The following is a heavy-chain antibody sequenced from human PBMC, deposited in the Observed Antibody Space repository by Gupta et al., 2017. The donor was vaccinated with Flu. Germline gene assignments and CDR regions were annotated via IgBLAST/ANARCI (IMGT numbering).Heavy chain of an antibody. CDR1: GFPFSSYA. Sequence: EVQLLESGGGLVQPGGSLRLSCAASGFPFSSYAMSWVRQAPGKGLEWGSAISGSGGSTYYADSVKCRFTISRDNSKNTLYLQMDSLRAEDTAVYYCANWRSKHWSDYYYGMDVWGQGTTVTVSS. CDR2: ISGSGGST. CDR3: ANWRSKHWSDYYYGMDV. J-gene: IGHJ6*02. D-gene: IGHD2-8*02. V-gene: IGHV3-23*01.